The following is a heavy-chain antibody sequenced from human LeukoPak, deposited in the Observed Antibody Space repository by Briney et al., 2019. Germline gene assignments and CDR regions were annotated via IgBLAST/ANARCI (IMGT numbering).Heavy chain of an antibody. V-gene: IGHV3-23*01. CDR2: ISGGGGST. CDR3: VNGYTYGQY. CDR1: GFTFTSYS. J-gene: IGHJ4*02. D-gene: IGHD5-18*01. Sequence: TGGSLRLSCAASGFTFTSYSMNWVRQAPGKGLEWVSTISGGGGSTYYADSVKGRFTISRDNAKNTLYLQMNSLRAEDTAVYFCVNGYTYGQYWGQGTLVTVSS.